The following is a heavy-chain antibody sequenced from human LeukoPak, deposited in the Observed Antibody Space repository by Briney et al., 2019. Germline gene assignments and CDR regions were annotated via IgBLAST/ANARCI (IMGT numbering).Heavy chain of an antibody. CDR1: GFTFGKYW. V-gene: IGHV3-7*03. Sequence: GGSLRLSCVASGFTFGKYWMSWVRQAPGKGLEWVANIKLDGSEKNYVDSVKGRFTISRDNTKNSMYLQMNSLRAEDTAVFYCVRDQYDTWSRRGNFDSWGQGTLVIVSS. D-gene: IGHD3-3*01. CDR2: IKLDGSEK. CDR3: VRDQYDTWSRRGNFDS. J-gene: IGHJ4*02.